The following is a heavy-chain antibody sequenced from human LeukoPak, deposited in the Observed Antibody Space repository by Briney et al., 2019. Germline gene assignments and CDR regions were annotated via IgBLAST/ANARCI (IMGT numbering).Heavy chain of an antibody. CDR3: AREAWELLFDY. D-gene: IGHD1-26*01. V-gene: IGHV4-34*01. CDR2: INHSGST. J-gene: IGHJ4*02. CDR1: GGSLSGYY. Sequence: SETLSLTCAVYGGSLSGYYWSWIRQPPGKGLEWIGEINHSGSTNYNPSLKSRVTISVDTSKNQFSLKLSSVTAADTAVYYCAREAWELLFDYWGQGTLVTVSS.